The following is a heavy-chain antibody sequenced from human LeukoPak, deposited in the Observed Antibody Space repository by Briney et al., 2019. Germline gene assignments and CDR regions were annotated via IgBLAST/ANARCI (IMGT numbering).Heavy chain of an antibody. CDR1: GYSISSGYY. J-gene: IGHJ3*02. V-gene: IGHV4-38-2*02. CDR2: IYHSGST. Sequence: SETLSLTCTVSGYSISSGYYWGWSRPPPGKGLEWMGRIYHSGSTYYNPSLKSRVTISVDTSKNQFSLKLSSVTAADTAVYYCARPSTYYYDSSGHGAFDIWGQGTMVTVSS. CDR3: ARPSTYYYDSSGHGAFDI. D-gene: IGHD3-22*01.